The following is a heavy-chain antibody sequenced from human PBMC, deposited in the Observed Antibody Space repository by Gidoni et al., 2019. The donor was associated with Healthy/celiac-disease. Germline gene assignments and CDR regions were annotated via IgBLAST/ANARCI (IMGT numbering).Heavy chain of an antibody. V-gene: IGHV1-69*01. J-gene: IGHJ6*03. D-gene: IGHD5-18*01. Sequence: QVQLVQSGAEVKKSGYSVKVSCKASGRPVSSYAISWVRQAPGQGLEWMGGIIPIFGTANYAQKFQGRVTITADESTSTAYMELSSLRSEDTDVYYCASTSPGYTYIDVWGKGTTVTVSS. CDR1: GRPVSSYA. CDR3: ASTSPGYTYIDV. CDR2: IIPIFGTA.